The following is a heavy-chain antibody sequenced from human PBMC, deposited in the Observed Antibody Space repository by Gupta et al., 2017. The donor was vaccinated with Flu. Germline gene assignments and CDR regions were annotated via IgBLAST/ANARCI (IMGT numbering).Heavy chain of an antibody. CDR2: ISPSGGST. CDR1: GYTFSSHH. V-gene: IGHV1-46*01. D-gene: IGHD4-23*01. CDR3: ATTVVKGGAFDI. Sequence: QVQLVQSGAEVKQPGASVKVSCKASGYTFSSHHIHWVRQAPGQGLEWMGIISPSGGSTIYAQKFQGRATMTRDTSTSTVYMELSSLRSEDTAVYYCATTVVKGGAFDIWGQGTMVTVSS. J-gene: IGHJ3*02.